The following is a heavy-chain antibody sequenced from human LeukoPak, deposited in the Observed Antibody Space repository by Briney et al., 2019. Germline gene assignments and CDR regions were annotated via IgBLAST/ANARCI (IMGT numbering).Heavy chain of an antibody. CDR3: ARDGSSSWIDYGMDV. J-gene: IGHJ6*02. CDR1: GGSISSGRYY. V-gene: IGHV4-61*02. Sequence: SQTLSLTCTVSGGSISSGRYYWSWIRQPAGKGLEWIGRIYTSGGTNYNPSLKSRVTISVDTSKNQFSLKLSSVTAADTAVYYCARDGSSSWIDYGMDVWGQGTTVTVSS. CDR2: IYTSGGT. D-gene: IGHD6-13*01.